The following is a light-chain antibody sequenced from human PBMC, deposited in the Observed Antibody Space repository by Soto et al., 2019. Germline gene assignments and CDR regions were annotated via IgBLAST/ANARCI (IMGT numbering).Light chain of an antibody. CDR3: GSWDSSVSAYV. CDR1: SSNIGGNS. V-gene: IGLV1-51*01. J-gene: IGLJ1*01. Sequence: QSVLTQPPSVSAAPGQKVTISCSGSSSNIGGNSVSWYQQLPGTAPKLLIYDDNKRPSGIPDRFSGSKSGTSATLGITGVQTGDEADYYCGSWDSSVSAYVFGTGTKGTVL. CDR2: DDN.